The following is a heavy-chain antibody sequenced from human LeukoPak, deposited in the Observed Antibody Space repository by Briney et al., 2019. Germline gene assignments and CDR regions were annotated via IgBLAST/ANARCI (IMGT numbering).Heavy chain of an antibody. V-gene: IGHV3-23*01. CDR2: ISGGGGST. D-gene: IGHD2-2*01. CDR1: GFTLSSYA. CDR3: AKDHYCSSTNCYSTYFDY. J-gene: IGHJ4*02. Sequence: GGSLRLSCAASGFTLSSYAISWVRQAPGKGLEWVSVISGGGGSTYYADSVKGRFTISRDNSKNTLYLQMNSLRAEDTAVYYCAKDHYCSSTNCYSTYFDYWGQGTLVTVSS.